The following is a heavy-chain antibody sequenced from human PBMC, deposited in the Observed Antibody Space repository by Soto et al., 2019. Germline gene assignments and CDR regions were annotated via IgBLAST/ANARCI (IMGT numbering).Heavy chain of an antibody. CDR1: GFTFNNFG. CDR2: ISYDGSNK. CDR3: ANGAVAGPFYFDY. V-gene: IGHV3-30*18. Sequence: GGSLRLSCVASGFTFNNFGIHWVRQAPGKGLEWVAVISYDGSNKYYADSVKGRFTISRDNSKNTLYLQMNSLRAEDTAVYYCANGAVAGPFYFDYWGQGTLVTVSS. J-gene: IGHJ4*02. D-gene: IGHD6-19*01.